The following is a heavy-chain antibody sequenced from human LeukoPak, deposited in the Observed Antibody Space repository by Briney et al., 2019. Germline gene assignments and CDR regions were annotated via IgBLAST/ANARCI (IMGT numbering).Heavy chain of an antibody. Sequence: GGSLRLSYAASGFTFSSNFLSWVRQPPGKGLEWVSDIYSGGSTYYADSVKGRFTISRDNSKNTLYLQMNSLRAEDTAVYYCTRGGGGSFPHYWGQGTLVTVSS. V-gene: IGHV3-53*01. D-gene: IGHD2-21*01. CDR2: IYSGGST. CDR1: GFTFSSNF. J-gene: IGHJ4*02. CDR3: TRGGGGSFPHY.